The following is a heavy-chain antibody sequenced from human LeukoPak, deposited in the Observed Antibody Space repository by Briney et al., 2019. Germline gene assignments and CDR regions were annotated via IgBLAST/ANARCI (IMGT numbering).Heavy chain of an antibody. CDR3: ARVVMKAFYYYYMDV. CDR1: GYTFSDYD. D-gene: IGHD2-21*01. J-gene: IGHJ6*03. Sequence: GPVKVSCKASGYTFSDYDVNWVRQAPGQGLEWMGWMNPTSGDTGHAQKFQGRVTMTRSMSKNTAYMELSRLRSEDTAVYFCARVVMKAFYYYYMDVWEKGTTIIISS. CDR2: MNPTSGDT. V-gene: IGHV1-8*01.